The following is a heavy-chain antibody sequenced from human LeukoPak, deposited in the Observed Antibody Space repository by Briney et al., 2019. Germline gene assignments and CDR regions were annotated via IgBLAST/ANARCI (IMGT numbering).Heavy chain of an antibody. V-gene: IGHV1-18*04. CDR1: GYTFTGYY. Sequence: ASVKVSCKASGYTFTGYYMHWVRQAPGQGLEWMGWISAYNGNTNYAQKLQGRVTMTTDTSTSTAYMELRSLRSDDTAVYYCARDPITGTQTWGQGTLVTVSS. D-gene: IGHD1/OR15-1a*01. CDR3: ARDPITGTQT. CDR2: ISAYNGNT. J-gene: IGHJ5*02.